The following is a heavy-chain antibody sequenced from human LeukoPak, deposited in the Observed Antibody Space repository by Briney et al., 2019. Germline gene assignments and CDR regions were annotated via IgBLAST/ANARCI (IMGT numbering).Heavy chain of an antibody. J-gene: IGHJ4*02. CDR3: ARVGGYDSSGYYYRY. V-gene: IGHV1-69*13. CDR1: GGTFSSYA. D-gene: IGHD3-22*01. CDR2: IIPIFGTA. Sequence: SAKVSCKASGGTFSSYAISWVRQAPGQGLEWMGGIIPIFGTANYAQKFQGRVTITADESTSTAYMELSGLRSEDTAVYYCARVGGYDSSGYYYRYWGQGTLVTVSS.